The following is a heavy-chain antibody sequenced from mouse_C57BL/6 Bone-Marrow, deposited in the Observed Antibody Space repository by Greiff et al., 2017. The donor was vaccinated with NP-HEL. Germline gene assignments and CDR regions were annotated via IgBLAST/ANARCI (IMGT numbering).Heavy chain of an antibody. CDR1: GFTFSSYG. V-gene: IGHV5-6*01. CDR2: ISSGGSYT. Sequence: EVQLVESGGDLVKPGGSLKLSCAASGFTFSSYGMSWVRQTPDTRLEWVATISSGGSYTYYPDSVKGRFTISRDNAKNTLYLQMSSLKSEDTAMYYCARHSSIYFDYWGQGTTLTVSS. D-gene: IGHD1-1*01. CDR3: ARHSSIYFDY. J-gene: IGHJ2*01.